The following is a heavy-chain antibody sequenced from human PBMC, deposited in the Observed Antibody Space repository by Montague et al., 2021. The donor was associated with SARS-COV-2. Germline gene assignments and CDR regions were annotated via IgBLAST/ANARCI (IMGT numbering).Heavy chain of an antibody. V-gene: IGHV4-39*01. CDR2: IYHTGRT. D-gene: IGHD3-9*01. CDR3: AVVDILTGYSLNY. J-gene: IGHJ4*02. CDR1: HGSTSSSSYY. Sequence: SETLSLTCTVSHGSTSSSSYYWGWIRQPPGKGLEWIGGIYHTGRTYNNPSLKSRATLSVDTSRNQFSLKVSSVIAAETAMYYCAVVDILTGYSLNYWGQGTLVTVSS.